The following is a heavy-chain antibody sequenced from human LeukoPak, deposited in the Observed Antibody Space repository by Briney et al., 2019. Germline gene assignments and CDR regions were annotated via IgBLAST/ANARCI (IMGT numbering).Heavy chain of an antibody. CDR3: ARDRRLSSGYFDY. J-gene: IGHJ4*02. V-gene: IGHV3-48*04. D-gene: IGHD3-3*01. Sequence: GGSLRLSCAASGFTFSNYWMNWVRQAPGKGLEWGSYISSSGSTIYYADSVKGRFTISRDNAKNSLYLQMNSLRAEDTAVYYCARDRRLSSGYFDYWGQGTLVTVSS. CDR1: GFTFSNYW. CDR2: ISSSGSTI.